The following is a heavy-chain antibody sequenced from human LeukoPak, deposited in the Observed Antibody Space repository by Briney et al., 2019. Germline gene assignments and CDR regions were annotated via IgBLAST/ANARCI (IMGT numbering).Heavy chain of an antibody. Sequence: QPGGPLRLSCAASGFIFSSYDMHWVRQAPGKGLEWVAVISYDGSNKYYADSVKGRFTISRDNSKSTLYLQINSLRAEDTAVYYCAKDKSLIPWELLDYWGQGTQVTVSS. J-gene: IGHJ4*02. V-gene: IGHV3-30-3*01. D-gene: IGHD1-26*01. CDR3: AKDKSLIPWELLDY. CDR1: GFIFSSYD. CDR2: ISYDGSNK.